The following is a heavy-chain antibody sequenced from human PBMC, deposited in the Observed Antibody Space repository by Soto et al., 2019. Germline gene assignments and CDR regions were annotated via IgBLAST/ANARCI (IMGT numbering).Heavy chain of an antibody. CDR3: ARGLFSSSPTDSYYMDV. J-gene: IGHJ6*03. V-gene: IGHV1-8*01. CDR1: GYTFTSYD. CDR2: MNPNRGNT. D-gene: IGHD6-6*01. Sequence: ASVKVSCKASGYTFTSYDINWVRQATGQGLEWMGWMNPNRGNTGYAQKFQGRVTMTRNTSISTAYMELSSLRSEDTAVYYCARGLFSSSPTDSYYMDVWGKGTTVTVSS.